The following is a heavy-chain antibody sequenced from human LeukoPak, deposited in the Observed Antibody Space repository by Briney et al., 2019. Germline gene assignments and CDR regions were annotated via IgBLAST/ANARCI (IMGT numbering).Heavy chain of an antibody. CDR1: GGTFSSYA. Sequence: ASVKVSCKASGGTFSSYAISWVRQAPGQGLEWMGRIIPILGIANYAQKFQGRVTITADKSTSTAYMELRSLRSDDTAVYYCARVYGELTYYYDSSGYPHFDYWGQGTLVTVSS. V-gene: IGHV1-69*04. J-gene: IGHJ4*02. CDR2: IIPILGIA. CDR3: ARVYGELTYYYDSSGYPHFDY. D-gene: IGHD3-22*01.